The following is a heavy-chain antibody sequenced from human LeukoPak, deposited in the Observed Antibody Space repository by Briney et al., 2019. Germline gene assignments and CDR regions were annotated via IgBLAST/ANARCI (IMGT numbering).Heavy chain of an antibody. CDR2: ISGSGGST. V-gene: IGHV3-23*01. CDR1: GFTFSSYA. CDR3: AKDRWMDFWSDETYIDY. D-gene: IGHD3-3*01. Sequence: GGSLRLSCAASGFTFSSYAMSWVRQAPGKGLEWVSAISGSGGSTYYADSVKGRFTISRDNSKNTLYLQMNSLRAEDTAVYYCAKDRWMDFWSDETYIDYWGQGTLVTVSS. J-gene: IGHJ4*02.